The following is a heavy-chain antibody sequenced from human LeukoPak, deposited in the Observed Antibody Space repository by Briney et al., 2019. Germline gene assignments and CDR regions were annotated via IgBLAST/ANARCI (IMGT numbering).Heavy chain of an antibody. CDR1: GFTFSSYS. D-gene: IGHD5-18*01. CDR3: ARDRIQLWLTEAFDI. V-gene: IGHV3-21*01. CDR2: ISSSSSYI. Sequence: TGGSLRLSCAASGFTFSSYSMNWVRQAPGEGLEWVSSISSSSSYIYYADSVKGRFTISRDNAKNSLYLQMNSLRAEDTAVYYCARDRIQLWLTEAFDIWGQGTMVTVSS. J-gene: IGHJ3*02.